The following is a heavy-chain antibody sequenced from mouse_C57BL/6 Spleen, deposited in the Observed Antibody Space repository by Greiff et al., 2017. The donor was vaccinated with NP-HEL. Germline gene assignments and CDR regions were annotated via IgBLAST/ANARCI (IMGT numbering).Heavy chain of an antibody. J-gene: IGHJ1*03. CDR1: GFSFNTYA. Sequence: EVKLMESGGGLVQPKGSLKLSCAASGFSFNTYAMNWVRQAPGKGLEWVARIRSKSNNYATYYADSVKDRFTISRDDSESMLYLQMNNLKTEDTAMYYCVRDITTVLYWYFDVWGTGTTVTVSS. CDR3: VRDITTVLYWYFDV. V-gene: IGHV10-1*01. D-gene: IGHD1-1*01. CDR2: IRSKSNNYAT.